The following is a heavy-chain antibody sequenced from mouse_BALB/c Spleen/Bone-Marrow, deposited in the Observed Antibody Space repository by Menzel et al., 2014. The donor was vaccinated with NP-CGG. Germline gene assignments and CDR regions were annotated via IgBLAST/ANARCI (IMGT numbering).Heavy chain of an antibody. CDR3: ARRDDGYYNFDY. Sequence: EVQGVESGGGLAQPGGSRKLSCAASGFTFSSFGMHWVRQAPEKGLEWVAYISSGSSTIYYADTVKGRFTISRDNPKNTLFLQMTSLRSEDTAMYYCARRDDGYYNFDYWGQGTTLTGSS. CDR2: ISSGSSTI. D-gene: IGHD2-3*01. J-gene: IGHJ2*01. V-gene: IGHV5-17*02. CDR1: GFTFSSFG.